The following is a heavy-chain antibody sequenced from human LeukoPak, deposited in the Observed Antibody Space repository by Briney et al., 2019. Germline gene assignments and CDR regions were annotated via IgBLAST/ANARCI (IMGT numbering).Heavy chain of an antibody. V-gene: IGHV4-38-2*01. J-gene: IGHJ4*02. CDR2: IYHSGSS. Sequence: SETLSLTCAVSGYSISINYYWGWIRQPPGKGLEWIGSIYHSGSSYYNPSLKSRVTISVDTSKNQFSLKLSSVTAADMAVYYCASSHPRRYFDYWGQGTLVTVSS. CDR3: ASSHPRRYFDY. CDR1: GYSISINYY.